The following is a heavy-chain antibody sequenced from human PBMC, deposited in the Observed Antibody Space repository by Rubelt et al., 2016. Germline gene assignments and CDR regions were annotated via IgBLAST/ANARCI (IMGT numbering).Heavy chain of an antibody. CDR3: ARHGGSYLDYFDY. V-gene: IGHV4-59*08. Sequence: QVQLQESGPGLVKPSGTLSLTCTVSGGSISSYYWSWIRQPPGKGLEWIGSLYYTGSTSYNPPLQHRVTLSLDTPKNQFSRKLGSVTAADTAVYYCARHGGSYLDYFDYWGQGTLVTVSS. D-gene: IGHD1-26*01. CDR2: LYYTGST. CDR1: GGSISSYY. J-gene: IGHJ4*02.